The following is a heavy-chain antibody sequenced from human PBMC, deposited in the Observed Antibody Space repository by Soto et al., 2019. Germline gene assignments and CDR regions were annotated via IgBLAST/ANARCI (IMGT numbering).Heavy chain of an antibody. Sequence: ASVKVSCKASGYTFTSYGISWVRQAPGQGLEWMGWISAYNGNTNYAQKLQGRVTMTTDTSTSTAYMELRRLRSDDTAVYYCARNCSSTSCYLPWRQGTLVTDSS. CDR3: ARNCSSTSCYLP. D-gene: IGHD2-2*01. CDR2: ISAYNGNT. CDR1: GYTFTSYG. V-gene: IGHV1-18*01. J-gene: IGHJ5*02.